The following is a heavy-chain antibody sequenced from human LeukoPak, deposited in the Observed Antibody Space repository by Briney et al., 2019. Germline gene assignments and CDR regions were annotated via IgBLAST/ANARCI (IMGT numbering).Heavy chain of an antibody. CDR1: GYTFTGYY. J-gene: IGHJ5*02. D-gene: IGHD2-15*01. CDR3: ARGNDLSYCSGGSCYLPWFDP. V-gene: IGHV1-2*02. CDR2: INPNSGGT. Sequence: ASVKVSCKASGYTFTGYYMHWVRQAPGQGLEWMGWINPNSGGTNYAQKLQGRVTMTRDTSISTAYMELSRLRSDDTAVYYCARGNDLSYCSGGSCYLPWFDPWGQGTLVTVSS.